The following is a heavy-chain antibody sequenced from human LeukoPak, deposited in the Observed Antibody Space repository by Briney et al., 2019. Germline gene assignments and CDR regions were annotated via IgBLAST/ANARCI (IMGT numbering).Heavy chain of an antibody. CDR3: AKGGLRVTDY. V-gene: IGHV3-9*01. Sequence: GVPLRLSCAASGFTFDDYAMHWARQAPGKGLEWVSGISWNSGSIGYADSVKGRFTISRDNAKNSLYLQMNSLRAEDTALYYCAKGGLRVTDYWGQGTLVTVSS. CDR2: ISWNSGSI. CDR1: GFTFDDYA. J-gene: IGHJ4*02. D-gene: IGHD5/OR15-5a*01.